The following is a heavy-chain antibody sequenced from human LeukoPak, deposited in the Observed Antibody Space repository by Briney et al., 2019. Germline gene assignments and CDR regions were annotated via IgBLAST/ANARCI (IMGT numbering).Heavy chain of an antibody. J-gene: IGHJ3*02. V-gene: IGHV1-2*06. CDR1: GYTFTGYY. CDR3: ARDPPHTYYYDSSGKGEAFDI. D-gene: IGHD3-22*01. Sequence: GASMKVSCKASGYTFTGYYMHWVRQAPGQGLEWMGRINPNSGGTNYAQKFQGRVTMTRDTSISTAYMELSRLRSDDTAVYYCARDPPHTYYYDSSGKGEAFDIWGQGTMVTVSS. CDR2: INPNSGGT.